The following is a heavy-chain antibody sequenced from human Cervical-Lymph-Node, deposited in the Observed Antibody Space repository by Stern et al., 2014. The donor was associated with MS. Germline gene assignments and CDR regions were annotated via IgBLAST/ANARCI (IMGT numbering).Heavy chain of an antibody. D-gene: IGHD1-26*01. Sequence: VQLVQSGAEVERPGASVKVSCKASGYTFTAYFLHCVRQAPGQGLEWMGGISPKTGSATYAQKFQDRVTMTRDTSINTGYMEVSSLRSDDTAVYYCARDRGSYSDYWGQGTLVAVSS. V-gene: IGHV1-2*02. CDR2: ISPKTGSA. CDR1: GYTFTAYF. CDR3: ARDRGSYSDY. J-gene: IGHJ4*02.